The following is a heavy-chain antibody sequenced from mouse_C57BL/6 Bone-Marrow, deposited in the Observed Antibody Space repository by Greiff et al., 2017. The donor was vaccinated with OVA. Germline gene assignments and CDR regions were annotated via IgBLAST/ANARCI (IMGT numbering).Heavy chain of an antibody. Sequence: QVHVKQPGTELVKPGASVKLSCKASGYTFTSYWMHWVKQRPGQGLEWIGNINPSNGGTNYNEKFKSKATLTVDKSSSTAYMQLSSLTSEDSAVYYCARSGYSNYEGFAYWGQGTLVTVSA. CDR3: ARSGYSNYEGFAY. CDR2: INPSNGGT. J-gene: IGHJ3*01. D-gene: IGHD2-5*01. V-gene: IGHV1-53*01. CDR1: GYTFTSYW.